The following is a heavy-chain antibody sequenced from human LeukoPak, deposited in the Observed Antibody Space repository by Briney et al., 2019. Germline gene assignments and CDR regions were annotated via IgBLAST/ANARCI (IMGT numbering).Heavy chain of an antibody. CDR1: VFTFSNYN. J-gene: IGHJ4*02. Sequence: GGSLRLSCAPSVFTFSNYNMNWVRLAPGKGPEWLSYIGSSNRDTSYADSVRRLFTISRDNVEKSLFLQMDSLRAEDTAVYYCVRAFPPQTDDQIFDYWGQGSLVTVSS. CDR3: VRAFPPQTDDQIFDY. CDR2: IGSSNRDT. D-gene: IGHD1-1*01. V-gene: IGHV3-48*01.